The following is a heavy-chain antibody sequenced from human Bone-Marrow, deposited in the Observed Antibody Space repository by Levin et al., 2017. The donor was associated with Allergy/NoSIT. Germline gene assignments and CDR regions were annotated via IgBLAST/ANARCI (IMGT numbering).Heavy chain of an antibody. CDR2: ISGSGGST. D-gene: IGHD2-8*01. V-gene: IGHV3-23*01. CDR3: AKDGELRVAPSYYFDY. Sequence: GGSLRLSCAASGFTFSSYAMSWVRQAPGKGLEWVSAISGSGGSTYYADSVKGRFTISRDNSKNTLYLQMNSLRAEDTAVYYCAKDGELRVAPSYYFDYWGQGTLVTVSS. J-gene: IGHJ4*02. CDR1: GFTFSSYA.